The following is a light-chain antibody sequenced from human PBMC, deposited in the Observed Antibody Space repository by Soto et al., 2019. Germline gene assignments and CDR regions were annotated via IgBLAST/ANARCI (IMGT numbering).Light chain of an antibody. CDR3: QQYTCSPWT. V-gene: IGKV3-20*01. CDR2: GAS. Sequence: EVVLTQSPGTLSLSPGERATLSCRASQSVSSGYLGWYQQKPGQAPRLLIYGASSRATGIPDRFSGSGSGTDFTLTISKLEPGDFAVYFCQQYTCSPWTFGQGTKVEIK. J-gene: IGKJ1*01. CDR1: QSVSSGY.